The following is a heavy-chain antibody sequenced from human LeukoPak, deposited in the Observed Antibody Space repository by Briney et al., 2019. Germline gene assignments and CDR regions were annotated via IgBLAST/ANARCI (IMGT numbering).Heavy chain of an antibody. CDR1: GYTFTGYY. D-gene: IGHD3-9*01. V-gene: IGHV1-2*06. Sequence: ASVKVSCKASGYTFTGYYMHWVRQAPGQGLEWMGRINPYSGGTNYAQKFQGRVTMTRDTSISTAYMELSRLRSDDTAVCYCARDVLRYFDWLSPNQHDAFDIWGQGTMVTVSS. CDR3: ARDVLRYFDWLSPNQHDAFDI. CDR2: INPYSGGT. J-gene: IGHJ3*02.